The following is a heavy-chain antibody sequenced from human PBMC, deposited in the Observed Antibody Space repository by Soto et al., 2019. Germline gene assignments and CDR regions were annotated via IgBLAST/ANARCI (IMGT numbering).Heavy chain of an antibody. D-gene: IGHD1-26*01. V-gene: IGHV4-34*01. CDR1: GGSFSGYY. CDR2: INHSGST. J-gene: IGHJ4*02. CDR3: ARGGRIVGATPLFDY. Sequence: PSETLSLTCAVYGGSFSGYYWSWIRQPPGKGLEWIGEINHSGSTNYNPSLKSRVTISVDTFKNQFSLKLSSVTAADTAVYYCARGGRIVGATPLFDYWGQGTLVTVS.